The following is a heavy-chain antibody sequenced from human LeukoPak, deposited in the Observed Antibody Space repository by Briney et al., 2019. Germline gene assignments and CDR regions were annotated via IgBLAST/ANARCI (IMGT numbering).Heavy chain of an antibody. CDR2: ISSSSSYI. D-gene: IGHD2-15*01. Sequence: GGSLRLSCAASKFTFSSYSMNWVRQAPGKGLEWVSSISSSSSYIYYADSVKGRFTISRDNAKNSLYLQMNSLRAEDTAVYYCARLRTPYYYGMDVWGQGTTVTVSS. CDR1: KFTFSSYS. CDR3: ARLRTPYYYGMDV. J-gene: IGHJ6*02. V-gene: IGHV3-21*04.